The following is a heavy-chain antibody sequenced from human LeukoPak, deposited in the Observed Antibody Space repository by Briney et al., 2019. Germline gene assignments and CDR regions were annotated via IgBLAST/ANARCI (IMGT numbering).Heavy chain of an antibody. V-gene: IGHV3-48*03. CDR3: AELGITMIGGV. CDR2: ISSSGSTI. J-gene: IGHJ6*04. CDR1: RFTFSSYE. D-gene: IGHD3-10*02. Sequence: PGGSLRLSCAASRFTFSSYEMNWVRQAPGKGLEGVSYISSSGSTIYYADSVKGRFTISRDNAKNSLYLQMNSLRAEDTAVYYCAELGITMIGGVWGKGTTVTISP.